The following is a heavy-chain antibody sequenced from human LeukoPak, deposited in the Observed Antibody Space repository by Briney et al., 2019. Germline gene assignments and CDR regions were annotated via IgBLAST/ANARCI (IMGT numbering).Heavy chain of an antibody. V-gene: IGHV3-23*01. D-gene: IGHD1-14*01. Sequence: PGGSLRLSCAASGFTFSGHAMSWVRQAPGKGLEWVSAISGSGGSTYYGDSVKGRFTVSRDNSQDTVYLQMNSLEAEDTAIYYCVKDRDNHPHFLDYWGQGTLVTVSS. CDR2: ISGSGGST. J-gene: IGHJ4*02. CDR1: GFTFSGHA. CDR3: VKDRDNHPHFLDY.